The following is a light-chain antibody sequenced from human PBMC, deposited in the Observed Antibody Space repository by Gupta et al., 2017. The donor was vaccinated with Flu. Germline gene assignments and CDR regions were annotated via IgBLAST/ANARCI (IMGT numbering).Light chain of an antibody. Sequence: QSALTQPASVSGSPGQSITISCTGTRSDVGGYNYVSWYQQHPAKAPKLMIYEVSNRPAGGSNRFSGSKAGNTASLTISGLQAEDEADYYCSSYTSSSTLVFGGGTKLTVL. V-gene: IGLV2-14*01. CDR2: EVS. CDR3: SSYTSSSTLV. J-gene: IGLJ2*01. CDR1: RSDVGGYNY.